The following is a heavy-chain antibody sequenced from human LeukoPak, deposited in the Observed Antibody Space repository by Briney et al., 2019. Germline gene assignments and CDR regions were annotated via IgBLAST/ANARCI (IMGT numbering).Heavy chain of an antibody. J-gene: IGHJ6*03. CDR1: GFTFSDHY. CDR3: ARDPSRSYFSYYYMDV. V-gene: IGHV3-21*01. D-gene: IGHD1-26*01. CDR2: ISSSSSYI. Sequence: GGSLRLSCAASGFTFSDHYMDWVRQAPGKGLEWVSSISSSSSYIYYADSVKGRFTISRDNAKNSLYLQMNSLRAEDTAVYYCARDPSRSYFSYYYMDVWGKGTTVTVSS.